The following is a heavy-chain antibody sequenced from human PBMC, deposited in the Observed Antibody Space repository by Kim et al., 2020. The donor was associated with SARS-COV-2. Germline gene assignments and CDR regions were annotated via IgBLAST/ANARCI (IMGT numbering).Heavy chain of an antibody. D-gene: IGHD1-26*01. V-gene: IGHV3-53*01. CDR2: IYSGGST. Sequence: GGSLRLSCAASGFTVSSNYMSWVRQAPGKGLEWVSVIYSGGSTYYADSVKGRFTISRDNSKNTLYLQMNSLRAEDTAVYYCASRGSGSYSALFDYWGQGTLVTVSS. J-gene: IGHJ4*02. CDR3: ASRGSGSYSALFDY. CDR1: GFTVSSNY.